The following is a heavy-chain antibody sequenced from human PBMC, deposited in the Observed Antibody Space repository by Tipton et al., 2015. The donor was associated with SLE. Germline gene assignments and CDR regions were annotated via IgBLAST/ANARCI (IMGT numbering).Heavy chain of an antibody. J-gene: IGHJ6*03. Sequence: SLRLSCAASGFTFSSYGMHWVRQAPGKGLEWVAVISYDGSNKYYADSVKGRFTISRDNSKNTLYLQMNSLRAEDTAVYYCAKEKGGYYYYYYMDVWGKGTTVTVSS. V-gene: IGHV3-30*18. CDR2: ISYDGSNK. CDR1: GFTFSSYG. D-gene: IGHD2-15*01. CDR3: AKEKGGYYYYYYMDV.